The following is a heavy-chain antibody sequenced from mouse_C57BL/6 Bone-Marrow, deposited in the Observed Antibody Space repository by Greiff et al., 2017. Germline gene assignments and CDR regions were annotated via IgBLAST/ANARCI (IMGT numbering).Heavy chain of an antibody. D-gene: IGHD1-1*01. V-gene: IGHV1-80*01. CDR1: GYAFSSYW. Sequence: VQLQQSGAELVKPGASVKISCKASGYAFSSYWMNWVKQRPGKGLAWIGQIYPGDGDTNYNGKFKGKATLTADKSSSTAYMQLSSLTSEDSAVYFCARSTTLVALDDWGQSTTLTVSS. J-gene: IGHJ2*01. CDR2: IYPGDGDT. CDR3: ARSTTLVALDD.